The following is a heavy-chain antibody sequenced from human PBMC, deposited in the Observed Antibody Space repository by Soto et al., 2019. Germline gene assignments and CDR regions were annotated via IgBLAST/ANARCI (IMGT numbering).Heavy chain of an antibody. CDR3: ARDYYGAGSQYYYYGMEV. V-gene: IGHV4-31*03. J-gene: IGHJ6*02. CDR2: IYHSGGA. CDR1: GDSITSGGYY. D-gene: IGHD3-10*01. Sequence: SETLSLTCTVSGDSITSGGYYWSWLRQPPGKGLEWIGYIYHSGGASYNPSLRGRAVISIDTSKNQFSLRLNAVTAADTATYYCARDYYGAGSQYYYYGMEVWGQGATVTVSS.